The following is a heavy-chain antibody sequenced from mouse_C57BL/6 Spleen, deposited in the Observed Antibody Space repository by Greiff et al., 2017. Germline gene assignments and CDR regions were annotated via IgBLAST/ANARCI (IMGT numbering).Heavy chain of an antibody. CDR1: GFSFNTYA. CDR3: VRLGLYAMDY. D-gene: IGHD3-1*01. CDR2: IRSIRNNHST. J-gene: IGHJ4*01. Sequence: EVQRVESGGGLVQPKGSLTLSCAASGFSFNTYAMNWVRQAPGKGLEWVVRIRSIRNNHSTYDADSVNDRFTITSDDSVSILYLQMNNLKTEGTAMYYCVRLGLYAMDYWGQGTSVTVSS. V-gene: IGHV10-1*01.